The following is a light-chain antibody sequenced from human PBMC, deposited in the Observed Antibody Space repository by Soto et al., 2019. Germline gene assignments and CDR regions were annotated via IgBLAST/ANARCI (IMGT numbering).Light chain of an antibody. CDR1: QSVSSY. CDR3: QQRSNWPRT. J-gene: IGKJ1*01. Sequence: EIVLTQSPATLSLSPGERATLSCRASQSVSSYLAWYQQKPGQAPRLLIYDASNRATAIPARFSSSGSGTDFTLTISSLEPEDFALYYWQQRSNWPRTFGQGTKVDIK. CDR2: DAS. V-gene: IGKV3-11*01.